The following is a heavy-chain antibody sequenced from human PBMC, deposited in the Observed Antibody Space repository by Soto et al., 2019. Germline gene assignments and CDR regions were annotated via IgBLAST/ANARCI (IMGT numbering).Heavy chain of an antibody. J-gene: IGHJ4*02. CDR3: ARGRLFLTTSGLAITYFDY. Sequence: NPSETLSLTCAVYGGSFSGYYYSWIRQSPGKGLEWIGEITHGGSTTYSPSLKSRVTMSLDTSKNQFSLNMTSMTAADTAVYYCARGRLFLTTSGLAITYFDYWGQGTLVTVS. CDR2: ITHGGST. V-gene: IGHV4-34*01. CDR1: GGSFSGYY. D-gene: IGHD3-3*01.